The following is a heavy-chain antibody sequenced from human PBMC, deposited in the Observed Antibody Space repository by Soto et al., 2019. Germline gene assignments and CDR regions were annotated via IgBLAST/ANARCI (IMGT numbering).Heavy chain of an antibody. J-gene: IGHJ4*02. CDR2: INPSGGST. CDR1: GYTFTSYY. CDR3: ARSSGITGTRGTFDY. V-gene: IGHV1-46*01. Sequence: ASVKVSCKASGYTFTSYYMHWVRQSPVQGLEWMGIINPSGGSTSYAQKFQGRVTMTRDTSTSTVYMELSSLRSEDTAVYYCARSSGITGTRGTFDYWGQGTLVTVSS. D-gene: IGHD1-7*01.